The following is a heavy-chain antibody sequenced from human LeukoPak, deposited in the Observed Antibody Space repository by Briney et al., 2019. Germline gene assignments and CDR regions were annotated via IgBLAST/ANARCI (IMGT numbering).Heavy chain of an antibody. Sequence: LXCTXXXGSXSXYXWSWXRQPPXXGXEWIXXXXXXXXXXYNPSLTSRVTISVDTSKNQFSLKLSSVTAADTAVYYCARDKAVRGVIIGDHYYYYGMDVWGKGTTVTVSS. CDR1: XGSXSXYX. CDR2: XXXXXXX. J-gene: IGHJ6*04. V-gene: IGHV4-59*01. CDR3: ARDKAVRGVIIGDHYYYYGMDV. D-gene: IGHD3-10*01.